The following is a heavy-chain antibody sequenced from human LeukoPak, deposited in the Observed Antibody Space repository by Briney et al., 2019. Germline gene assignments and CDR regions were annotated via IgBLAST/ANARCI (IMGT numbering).Heavy chain of an antibody. V-gene: IGHV3-30*02. CDR2: IRSDGSNK. CDR3: AKWGGGDRFDY. CDR1: GFTFSSYG. D-gene: IGHD2-21*02. Sequence: PGGSLRLSCAASGFTFSSYGMHWVRQAPGKGLEWVAFIRSDGSNKYYADSVKGRFTISRDNSKNTLYLQMNSLRAEDTAVYYWAKWGGGDRFDYWGQGTLVTVSS. J-gene: IGHJ4*02.